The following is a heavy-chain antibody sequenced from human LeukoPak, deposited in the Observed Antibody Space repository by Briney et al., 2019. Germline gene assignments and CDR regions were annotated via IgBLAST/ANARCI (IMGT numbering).Heavy chain of an antibody. V-gene: IGHV3-30*04. D-gene: IGHD6-6*01. J-gene: IGHJ4*02. Sequence: GGSLRLSCAASGFTFSSYVMHWVRQAPGKGLEWVAIISYDGSNEYYADSVKGRFTISRDNSKNTLYLQMNSLRAADTAVYYCARDEGTSYLSSFDYWGQGTLVTVSS. CDR3: ARDEGTSYLSSFDY. CDR1: GFTFSSYV. CDR2: ISYDGSNE.